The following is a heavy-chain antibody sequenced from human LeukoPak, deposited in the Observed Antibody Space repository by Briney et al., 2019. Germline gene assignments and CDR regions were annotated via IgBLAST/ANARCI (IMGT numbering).Heavy chain of an antibody. CDR2: IHIYRGNT. V-gene: IGHV1-18*01. Sequence: GASVKVSCKASGYGSTNYGNSWGRQAPGQGLEWMGWIHIYRGNTNYEQEFQGRVTMNTDTSTSTVYMEVRGLRSDDTAMYYCARYVGITVADSFDPWGQGTLVTVSS. CDR1: GYGSTNYG. D-gene: IGHD6-13*01. CDR3: ARYVGITVADSFDP. J-gene: IGHJ5*02.